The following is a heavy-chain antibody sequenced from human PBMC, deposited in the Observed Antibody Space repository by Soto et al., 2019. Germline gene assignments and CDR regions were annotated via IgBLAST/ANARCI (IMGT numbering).Heavy chain of an antibody. D-gene: IGHD5-12*01. CDR3: AAGGGLPRYY. J-gene: IGHJ4*02. V-gene: IGHV4-30-2*01. Sequence: QLQLQESGSGLVKPSQTLSLTCAVSGGSISSGGYSWSWIRQPPGKGLEWIGYIYHSGSTYYTPSLKSRVPIPVDRSKSQFSLKLSSVTAADTAVYYCAAGGGLPRYYWGQGTLVTVSS. CDR1: GGSISSGGYS. CDR2: IYHSGST.